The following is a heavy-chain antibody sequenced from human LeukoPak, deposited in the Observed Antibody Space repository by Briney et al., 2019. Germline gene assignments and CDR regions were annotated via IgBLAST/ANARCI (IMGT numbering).Heavy chain of an antibody. CDR3: ARDTPRPVPRGFEY. J-gene: IGHJ4*02. CDR2: INPNSGGT. CDR1: GYTFTGYY. V-gene: IGHV1-2*06. Sequence: ASVKVSCKASGYTFTGYYMHWVRQAPGQGLEWMGRINPNSGGTNYAQKFQGRVTMTRDTSISTAYMELSRLRSDDTAVYYCARDTPRPVPRGFEYWGQGTLVTVSS.